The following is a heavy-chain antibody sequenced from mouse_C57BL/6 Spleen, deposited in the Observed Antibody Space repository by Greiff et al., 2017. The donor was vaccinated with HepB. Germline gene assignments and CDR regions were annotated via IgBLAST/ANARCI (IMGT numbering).Heavy chain of an antibody. D-gene: IGHD1-3*01. Sequence: QVQLKQSGPELVKPGASVKLSCKASGYTFTSYDINWVKQRPGQGLEWIGWIYPRDGSTKYNEKFKGKATLTVDTSSSTAYMELHSLTSEDSAVYFCAGKGTDWYFDVWGTGTTVTVSS. CDR1: GYTFTSYD. J-gene: IGHJ1*03. CDR3: AGKGTDWYFDV. CDR2: IYPRDGST. V-gene: IGHV1-85*01.